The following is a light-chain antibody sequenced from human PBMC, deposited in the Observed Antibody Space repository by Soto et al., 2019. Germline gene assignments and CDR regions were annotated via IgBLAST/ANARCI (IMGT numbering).Light chain of an antibody. V-gene: IGKV1-27*01. CDR3: QRTYSAPS. CDR2: RAS. J-gene: IGKJ5*01. CDR1: QGTSSS. Sequence: DIQSTHSQSSLSASVGDRVTITCRVRQGTSSSLNWYRQKPGKVLKHLISRASNLQSAVPSRFSGSGSGTDFTLTISSLQPEDGATYYGQRTYSAPSFGQGTRLEIK.